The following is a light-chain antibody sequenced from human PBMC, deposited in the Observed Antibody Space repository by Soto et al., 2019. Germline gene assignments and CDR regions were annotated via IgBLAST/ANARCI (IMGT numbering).Light chain of an antibody. CDR3: QSYDSSLSGWV. V-gene: IGLV1-40*01. CDR2: GNS. Sequence: QSVLTQPPSVYGAPGQRVTISCTGSSSKIGAGYDVHWYQQLPGTAPKLLFYGNSNRPSGVPDRFSGSKSGTSASLAITGLQAEDESDYYCQSYDSSLSGWVFGGGTKRTVL. CDR1: SSKIGAGYD. J-gene: IGLJ3*02.